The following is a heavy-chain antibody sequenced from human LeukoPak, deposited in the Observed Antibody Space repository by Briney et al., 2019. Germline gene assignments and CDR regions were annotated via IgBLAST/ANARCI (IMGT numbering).Heavy chain of an antibody. CDR1: GGSISSYY. CDR2: IYYSGST. Sequence: SETPSLTCTVSGGSISSYYWSWIRQPPGKGLEWIAYIYYSGSTNYNPSLKSRVTISVDTSKNQFSLKLSSVTAADTAVYYCARHLGSCSGGSCYNWFDPWGQGTLVTVSS. CDR3: ARHLGSCSGGSCYNWFDP. V-gene: IGHV4-59*08. J-gene: IGHJ5*02. D-gene: IGHD2-15*01.